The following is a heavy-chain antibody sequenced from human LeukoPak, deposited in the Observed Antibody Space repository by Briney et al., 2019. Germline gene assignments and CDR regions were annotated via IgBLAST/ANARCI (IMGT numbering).Heavy chain of an antibody. CDR2: IYCSGST. V-gene: IGHV4-39*01. CDR1: GGSISSSSYY. J-gene: IGHJ4*02. D-gene: IGHD3-22*01. Sequence: SETLSLTCTVSGGSISSSSYYWGWIRQPPGKGLEWIGSIYCSGSTYYNPSLKSRVTISVDTSKNQFSLKLSSVTAADTAVYYCATAMIVVAVFDYWGQGTLVTVSS. CDR3: ATAMIVVAVFDY.